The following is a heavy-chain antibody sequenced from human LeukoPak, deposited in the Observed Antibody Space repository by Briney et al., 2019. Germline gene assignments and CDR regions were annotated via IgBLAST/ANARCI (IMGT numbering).Heavy chain of an antibody. CDR3: AREVVAGPWGMDV. CDR1: GFTFSSYW. Sequence: GGSLRLSCAASGFTFSSYWMSWVRQAPWKGLEWVANIKQDGSEKYYVDSVKGRFTISRDNAKNSLYLQMNSLRAEDTAVYYCAREVVAGPWGMDVWGQGTTVTVSS. D-gene: IGHD6-19*01. J-gene: IGHJ6*02. V-gene: IGHV3-7*01. CDR2: IKQDGSEK.